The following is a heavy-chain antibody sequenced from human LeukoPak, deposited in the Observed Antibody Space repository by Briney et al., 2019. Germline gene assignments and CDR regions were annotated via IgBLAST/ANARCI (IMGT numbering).Heavy chain of an antibody. D-gene: IGHD3-10*01. CDR2: INSNGGGT. Sequence: GGSLRLSCAASGFTFSIYGMSWVRQAPGKGLEGVSAINSNGGGTFYADSVKGRFTISRDNSKRTLDLQMSSLRAEDTAVYFCAKDLSGFFDHWGQGTLVTVSP. V-gene: IGHV3-23*01. J-gene: IGHJ4*02. CDR3: AKDLSGFFDH. CDR1: GFTFSIYG.